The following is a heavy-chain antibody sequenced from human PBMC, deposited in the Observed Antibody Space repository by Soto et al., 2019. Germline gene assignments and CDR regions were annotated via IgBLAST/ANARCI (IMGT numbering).Heavy chain of an antibody. Sequence: GASVKVSCKASGGTFSSYTISWVRQAPGQGLEWMGRIIPILGIANYAQKFQGRVTITADKSTSTAYMELSSLRSEDTAVYYCARSEYDDYRSGYYPYGMYVWGQGTTVTVSS. J-gene: IGHJ6*02. CDR2: IIPILGIA. CDR1: GGTFSSYT. V-gene: IGHV1-69*02. D-gene: IGHD3-22*01. CDR3: ARSEYDDYRSGYYPYGMYV.